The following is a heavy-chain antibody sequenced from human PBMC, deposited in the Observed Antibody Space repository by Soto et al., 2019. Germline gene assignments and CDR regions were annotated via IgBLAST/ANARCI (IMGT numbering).Heavy chain of an antibody. J-gene: IGHJ6*02. Sequence: ETLSLTCIVSGVSISSDYWSWIRQPPGKGLEWIGHISYSGSTNYNSSLKTRVTISVDTSKSQFSLKLTSVTAADTAVYYCAREARGIISGMDVWGQGTTVTVSS. V-gene: IGHV4-59*01. CDR1: GVSISSDY. CDR2: ISYSGST. D-gene: IGHD3-10*01. CDR3: AREARGIISGMDV.